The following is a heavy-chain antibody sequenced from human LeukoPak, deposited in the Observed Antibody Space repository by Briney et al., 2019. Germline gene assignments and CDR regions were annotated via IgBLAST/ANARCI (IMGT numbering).Heavy chain of an antibody. V-gene: IGHV4-59*01. J-gene: IGHJ4*02. CDR2: IYYSGST. Sequence: PSETLSLTCTVSGGSTSSYYWSWIRQPPGKGLEWLGYIYYSGSTNYNPPLKSRVTISVDTSKNQFSLKLSSVTAADTAVYYCARATGITGTIGIYDYWGQGTLVTVSS. CDR3: ARATGITGTIGIYDY. CDR1: GGSTSSYY. D-gene: IGHD1-7*01.